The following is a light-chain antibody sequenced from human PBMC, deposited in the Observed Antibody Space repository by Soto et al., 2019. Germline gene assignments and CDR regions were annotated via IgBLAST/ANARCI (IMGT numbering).Light chain of an antibody. CDR2: DAS. Sequence: EIVLTQSPATLSLSPGERVTLSCRASQSVSSYLAWYQQKPGQAPRLLIYDASNRVTAIPAWFSGSGFRTDFTLTISGLDPEGFAVYYCQQCSDWPFTFGGGTKVEIK. V-gene: IGKV3-11*01. J-gene: IGKJ4*01. CDR3: QQCSDWPFT. CDR1: QSVSSY.